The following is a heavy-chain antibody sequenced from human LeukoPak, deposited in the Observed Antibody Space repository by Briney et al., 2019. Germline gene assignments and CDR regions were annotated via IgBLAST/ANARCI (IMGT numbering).Heavy chain of an antibody. D-gene: IGHD5-18*01. CDR1: GFTFSSHA. CDR3: AKGYGESHFDS. V-gene: IGHV3-23*01. CDR2: ISGSGAST. J-gene: IGHJ4*02. Sequence: PGGSLRLSCAASGFTFSSHAMSWVRQAPGKGLEWVSAISGSGASTYYADSVKGRFTISRDNSNNTLFLQMNNLRGDDTAVYFCAKGYGESHFDSWGKGTLVTVSS.